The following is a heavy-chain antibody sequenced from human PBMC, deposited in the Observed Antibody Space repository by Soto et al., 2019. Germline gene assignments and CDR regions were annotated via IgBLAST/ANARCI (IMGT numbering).Heavy chain of an antibody. CDR2: INYSGRT. Sequence: QLKLQESGPGLVKPSETLSLTCTVSGGSISSSSYYWGWIRQPPGKGLEWIGSINYSGRTYYNPSLKSRVTISVDTSKNQFSLKLSSVTAADTVVYYCARLIFYGSGSRVYFDSWGQGTLVIVSS. J-gene: IGHJ4*02. CDR3: ARLIFYGSGSRVYFDS. D-gene: IGHD3-10*01. CDR1: GGSISSSSYY. V-gene: IGHV4-39*01.